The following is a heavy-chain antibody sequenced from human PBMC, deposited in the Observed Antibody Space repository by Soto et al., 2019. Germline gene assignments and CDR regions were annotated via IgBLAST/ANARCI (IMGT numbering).Heavy chain of an antibody. CDR3: TKYTYHSRYSYFRMHV. CDR2: IRSRAYGETT. Sequence: LRLSCTGSGFTFGDYAMSWSRQAPGKGLEGVGVIRSRAYGETTDYAASVKGRFTIFRDDSKSIAYLQMSSLQTEDTGVYYCTKYTYHSRYSYFRMHVWGHGNTVTVSS. CDR1: GFTFGDYA. D-gene: IGHD2-15*01. J-gene: IGHJ6*02. V-gene: IGHV3-49*03.